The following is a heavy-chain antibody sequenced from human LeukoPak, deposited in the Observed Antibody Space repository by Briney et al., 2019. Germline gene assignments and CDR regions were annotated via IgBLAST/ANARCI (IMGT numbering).Heavy chain of an antibody. CDR2: INSGGSST. V-gene: IGHV3-74*01. D-gene: IGHD1-26*01. CDR3: IRGTVGAPGNDY. J-gene: IGHJ4*02. Sequence: GGSLRLSCAASGFTFSCYWMHWVRQVPGKGLVWVSRINSGGSSTSHADSVKGRFTISRDNAKNTLYLQMNSLRAEDTAVYYCIRGTVGAPGNDYWGQGTLVTVSS. CDR1: GFTFSCYW.